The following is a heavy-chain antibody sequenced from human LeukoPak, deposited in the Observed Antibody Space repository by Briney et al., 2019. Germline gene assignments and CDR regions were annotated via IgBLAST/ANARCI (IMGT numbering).Heavy chain of an antibody. V-gene: IGHV3-23*01. D-gene: IGHD3-3*01. CDR3: ARDYDFWSGHYLFSYGMDV. CDR2: ISGSGGTT. CDR1: GFTFNNYA. J-gene: IGHJ6*02. Sequence: GGSLRLSCAASGFTFNNYAMNWVRQAPGKGLEWVSVISGSGGTTYYADSVKGRFAISRDSSKNTLYLQMNSLRAEDTAVYYCARDYDFWSGHYLFSYGMDVWGQGTTVTVSS.